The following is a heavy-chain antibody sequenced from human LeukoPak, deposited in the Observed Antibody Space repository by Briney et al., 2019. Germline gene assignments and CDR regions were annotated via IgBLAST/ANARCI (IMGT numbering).Heavy chain of an antibody. D-gene: IGHD2-2*02. CDR2: IYYSGST. J-gene: IGHJ6*03. V-gene: IGHV4-30-4*08. CDR1: GGSISSGDYY. CDR3: ASAYCSSTSCYTDYYYMDV. Sequence: SETLSLTRTVSGGSISSGDYYWSWIRQPPGKGLEWIGYIYYSGSTYYNPSLKSRVTISVDTSKNQFSLKLSSVTAADTAVYYCASAYCSSTSCYTDYYYMDVWGKGTTVTVSS.